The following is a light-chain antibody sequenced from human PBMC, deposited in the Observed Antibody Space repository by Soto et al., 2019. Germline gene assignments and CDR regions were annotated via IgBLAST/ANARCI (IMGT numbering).Light chain of an antibody. Sequence: DIQMTQSRSSLSASVGDRVTITCRTSQTISSYLNWYQQKPGKAPKLLIYPASSLQSGVRSRFSGGRSGTHFTLTISSLQPDNLTISFCQQTSSTPRTFGQGNKVQIK. CDR3: QQTSSTPRT. CDR2: PAS. CDR1: QTISSY. V-gene: IGKV1-39*01. J-gene: IGKJ1*01.